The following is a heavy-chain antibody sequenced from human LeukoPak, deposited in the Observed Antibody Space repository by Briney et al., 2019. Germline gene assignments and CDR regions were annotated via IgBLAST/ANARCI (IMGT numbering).Heavy chain of an antibody. CDR3: ARGDLMSAFGI. CDR1: GGSISSGGYS. CDR2: IYHSGST. D-gene: IGHD3-10*02. J-gene: IGHJ3*02. V-gene: IGHV4-30-2*01. Sequence: PSETLSLTCAVSGGSISSGGYSWGWIRQPPGKGLEWIGYIYHSGSTYYNPSLKSRVTISVDRSKNQFSLKLSSVTAADTAVYYCARGDLMSAFGIWGQGTMVTVSS.